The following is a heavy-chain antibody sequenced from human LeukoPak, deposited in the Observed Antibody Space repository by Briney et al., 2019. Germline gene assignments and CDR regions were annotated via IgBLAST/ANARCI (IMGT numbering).Heavy chain of an antibody. Sequence: SETLSLTCTVSGGSISSSSYYWGWIRQPPGKGLEWIGSMYYSGTTYYNPSLKSQVTISVDTSKNQFSLKLSSVTAADTAVYYCARHRYRSGSDWIDPWGQGTLVTVSS. CDR1: GGSISSSSYY. CDR3: ARHRYRSGSDWIDP. V-gene: IGHV4-39*01. J-gene: IGHJ5*02. D-gene: IGHD1-26*01. CDR2: MYYSGTT.